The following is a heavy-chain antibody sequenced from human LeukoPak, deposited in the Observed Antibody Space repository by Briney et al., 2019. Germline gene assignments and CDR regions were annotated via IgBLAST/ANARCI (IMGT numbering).Heavy chain of an antibody. CDR2: ITRGSSTR. D-gene: IGHD6-19*01. V-gene: IGHV3-48*01. CDR3: ARDATVASSPNWFDP. J-gene: IGHJ5*02. Sequence: GGSLRLSCAASGFRFSSYSIHWVRQAPGKGLDWVSSITRGSSTRYYADSVKGRFTISRDDGKPSLYLHMNSLRVDDTAVYFCARDATVASSPNWFDPWGQGTLVTVSS. CDR1: GFRFSSYS.